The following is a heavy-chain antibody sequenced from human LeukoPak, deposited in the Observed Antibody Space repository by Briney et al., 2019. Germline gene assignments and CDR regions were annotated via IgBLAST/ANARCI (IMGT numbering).Heavy chain of an antibody. Sequence: ASVKVSCKASGYTFTKYDIYWVRQAAGQGLEWMGWMNPNSGNTGSPPKFQGRVTMTRNTSINIAYMELSSLKSEDTAVYFCARGGSNYESWNGYYGPYNYMDVWGKGTTVTVSS. CDR1: GYTFTKYD. CDR2: MNPNSGNT. D-gene: IGHD3-3*01. V-gene: IGHV1-8*01. J-gene: IGHJ6*03. CDR3: ARGGSNYESWNGYYGPYNYMDV.